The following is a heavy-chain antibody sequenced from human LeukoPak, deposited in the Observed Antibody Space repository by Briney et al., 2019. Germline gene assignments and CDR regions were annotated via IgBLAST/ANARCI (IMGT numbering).Heavy chain of an antibody. D-gene: IGHD3-16*02. CDR1: GFTFSNAW. CDR2: IKSKTDGGTT. J-gene: IGHJ4*02. CDR3: TTRIMITFGGVIAPSLFDY. V-gene: IGHV3-15*01. Sequence: PGGSLRLSCAASGFTFSNAWMSWVRQAPGKGLEWVGRIKSKTDGGTTDYAAPVKGRFTISRDDSENTLYLQMNSLKTEDTAVYYCTTRIMITFGGVIAPSLFDYWGQGTLVTVSS.